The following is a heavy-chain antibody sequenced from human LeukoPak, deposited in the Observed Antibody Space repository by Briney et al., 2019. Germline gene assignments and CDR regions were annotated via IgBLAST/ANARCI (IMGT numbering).Heavy chain of an antibody. CDR3: PRESYRTGMYYFDY. D-gene: IGHD3-16*02. V-gene: IGHV4-34*01. CDR2: INHSGST. Sequence: SETLSLTCAVYGGSFSGYYWSWIRQPPGKGLEWIGEINHSGSTNYNPSLKSRVTISVDTSKNQFSLKLSSVTAADTAVYYCPRESYRTGMYYFDYWGQGTLVTVSS. CDR1: GGSFSGYY. J-gene: IGHJ4*02.